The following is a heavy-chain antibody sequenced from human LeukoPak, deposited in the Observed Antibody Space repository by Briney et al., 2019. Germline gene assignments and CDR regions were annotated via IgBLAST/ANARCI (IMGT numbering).Heavy chain of an antibody. CDR3: AKDVFQGWFDP. Sequence: PGGSLRLSCAASGFTFSSYSMNWVRQAPGKGLEWVSSISSSSSYIYYADSVKGRFTISRDNSKNTLYLQMNSLRAEDTAVYYCAKDVFQGWFDPWGQGTLVTVSS. D-gene: IGHD3-10*02. CDR1: GFTFSSYS. J-gene: IGHJ5*02. V-gene: IGHV3-21*01. CDR2: ISSSSSYI.